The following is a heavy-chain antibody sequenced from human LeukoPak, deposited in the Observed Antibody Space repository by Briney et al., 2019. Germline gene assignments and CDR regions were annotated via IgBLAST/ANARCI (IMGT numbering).Heavy chain of an antibody. CDR1: GGTFRTYA. D-gene: IGHD6-13*01. CDR2: IIPIFGTA. CDR3: ARDFSSWYERPHTGFDY. Sequence: SVKVSCKASGGTFRTYANSWVRQAPGQGLEWMGGIIPIFGTANYAQKFQGRVTITADESTSAAYMELSSLRSEDTAVYYCARDFSSWYERPHTGFDYWGQGTLVTVSS. V-gene: IGHV1-69*13. J-gene: IGHJ4*02.